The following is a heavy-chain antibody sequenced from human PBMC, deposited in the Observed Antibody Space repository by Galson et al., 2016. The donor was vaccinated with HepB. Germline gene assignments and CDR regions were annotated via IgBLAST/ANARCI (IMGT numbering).Heavy chain of an antibody. Sequence: SLRLSCAASGFTFSTQSMNWVRQAPGKGLEWVSAITGSGGTTSYADSVKGRFTISRDNSKNTLYLQMNSLRAEDTAIYYCAYQKMLSQMYYFGMDVWGQGTTVTVSS. J-gene: IGHJ6*02. D-gene: IGHD2-8*01. CDR2: ITGSGGTT. V-gene: IGHV3-23*01. CDR1: GFTFSTQS. CDR3: AYQKMLSQMYYFGMDV.